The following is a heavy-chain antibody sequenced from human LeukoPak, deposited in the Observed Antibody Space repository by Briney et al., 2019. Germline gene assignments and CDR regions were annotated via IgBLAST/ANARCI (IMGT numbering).Heavy chain of an antibody. V-gene: IGHV4-34*11. D-gene: IGHD1-7*01. CDR2: IYYTGST. Sequence: SETLSLTCAVYGGSFSGYYWGWIRQPPGKGLEWIGSIYYTGSTYYNPSLKSRVTISVDTSKNQFSLKVSSVTAADTAVYHCARDRLNLGDDYYYYMDVWGKGTTVTVAS. CDR3: ARDRLNLGDDYYYYMDV. CDR1: GGSFSGYY. J-gene: IGHJ6*03.